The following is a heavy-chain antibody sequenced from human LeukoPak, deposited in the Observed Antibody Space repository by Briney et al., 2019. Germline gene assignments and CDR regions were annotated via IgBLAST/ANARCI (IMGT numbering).Heavy chain of an antibody. CDR2: IYYSGST. CDR1: AFTVSSNF. V-gene: IGHV4-59*08. D-gene: IGHD4-23*01. CDR3: ARHLGDGTTVASFDY. J-gene: IGHJ4*02. Sequence: PGGSLRLSCAASAFTVSSNFMSWIRQPPGKGLEWIGYIYYSGSTNYNPSLKSRVTISVDTSKNQFSLKLSSVTAADTAVYYCARHLGDGTTVASFDYWGQGTLVTASS.